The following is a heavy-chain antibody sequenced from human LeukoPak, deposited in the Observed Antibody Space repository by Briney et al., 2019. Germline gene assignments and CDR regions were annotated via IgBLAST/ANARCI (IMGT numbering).Heavy chain of an antibody. CDR1: GGSFSGYY. CDR3: ARGGGARVVAATDYYYYGMDV. V-gene: IGHV4-34*01. CDR2: INHSGST. J-gene: IGHJ6*02. Sequence: KPSETLSLTSAVYGGSFSGYYWSWIRQPPGKGLEWIGEINHSGSTNYNPSLKSRVTISVDTSKNQFSLKLSSVTAADTAVYYCARGGGARVVAATDYYYYGMDVWGQGTTVTVSS. D-gene: IGHD2-15*01.